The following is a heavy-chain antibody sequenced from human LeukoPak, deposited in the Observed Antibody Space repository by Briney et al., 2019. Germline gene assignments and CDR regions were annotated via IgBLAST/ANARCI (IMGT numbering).Heavy chain of an antibody. Sequence: GGSLRLSCAASGFTFSDSAIHWVRQASGRGLEWIGRITDNSNSDATVYAASVKGRFTISRDDSKNTAYLQMSSLETEDTAVYYCTRLGYFDYSGPFDIWGQGTVVTVSS. CDR3: TRLGYFDYSGPFDI. V-gene: IGHV3-73*01. CDR2: ITDNSNSDAT. J-gene: IGHJ3*02. CDR1: GFTFSDSA. D-gene: IGHD3-9*01.